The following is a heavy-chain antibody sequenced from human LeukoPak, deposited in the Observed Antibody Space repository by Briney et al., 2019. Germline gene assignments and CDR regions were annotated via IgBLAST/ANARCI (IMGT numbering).Heavy chain of an antibody. J-gene: IGHJ4*02. CDR3: AKVARTTMIVEAFDY. V-gene: IGHV3-30*18. D-gene: IGHD3-22*01. CDR1: GFTLSSYG. CDR2: ISYDGSNK. Sequence: GGSLRLSCAASGFTLSSYGMHWVRQAPGKGLEWVAVISYDGSNKYYADFVKGRFTISRDNSKNTLYLQMNSLRAEDTAVYYCAKVARTTMIVEAFDYWGQGTLVTVSS.